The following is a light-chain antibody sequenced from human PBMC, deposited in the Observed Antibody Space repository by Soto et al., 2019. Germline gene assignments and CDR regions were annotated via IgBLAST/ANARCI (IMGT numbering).Light chain of an antibody. CDR3: QQSYNNPRT. Sequence: DIQLTQSPSSLSASVGDRVTITCRASQSISNFLNWYQQRPGQAPKLLISSSSNVQSGVPSRFSGRGSGTDFTLTISGLKPEDAASYCCQQSYNNPRTFGQGTKVDIK. CDR1: QSISNF. V-gene: IGKV1-39*01. J-gene: IGKJ1*01. CDR2: SSS.